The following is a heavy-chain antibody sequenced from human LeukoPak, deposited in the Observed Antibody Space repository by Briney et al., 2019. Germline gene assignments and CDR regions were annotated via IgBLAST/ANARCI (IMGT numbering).Heavy chain of an antibody. J-gene: IGHJ4*02. CDR2: IYYSGTT. D-gene: IGHD2/OR15-2a*01. Sequence: SQTLSLTCFVSGASISGADHYRSWIRQPPGKGLEWIGDIYYSGTTSYNPSLKSRVLISVDTSKNHFSLKLSSVTAADTAMYYCARVSDTVPSIYFDFWGQGTLVTVSS. CDR3: ARVSDTVPSIYFDF. CDR1: GASISGADHY. V-gene: IGHV4-30-4*01.